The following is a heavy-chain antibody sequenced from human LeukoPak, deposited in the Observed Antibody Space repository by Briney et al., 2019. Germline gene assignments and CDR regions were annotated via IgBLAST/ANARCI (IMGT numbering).Heavy chain of an antibody. CDR1: GGSISSYY. D-gene: IGHD2-21*02. CDR3: ARFAYCGGHCWYYFDY. V-gene: IGHV4-59*01. Sequence: SETLSLTCTVSGGSISSYYWSWIRQPPGKGLEWIGYIYSSGSANYNPSLKSRITISVDTSKNQFSLKLSSVTAADTAVYYCARFAYCGGHCWYYFDYWGQGSLVTVSS. J-gene: IGHJ4*02. CDR2: IYSSGSA.